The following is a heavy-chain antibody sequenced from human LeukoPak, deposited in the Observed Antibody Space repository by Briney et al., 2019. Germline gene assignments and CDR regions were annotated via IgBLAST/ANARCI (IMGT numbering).Heavy chain of an antibody. CDR2: IYHSGST. V-gene: IGHV4-38-2*02. CDR1: GYSISNGYY. Sequence: SETLSLTCTVSGYSISNGYYWGWVRQPPGKGLEWIGSIYHSGSTYYNPSLKSRVTISVDTSKNQFSLKLSSVTAADTAVYYCARGPGASLRYFDWLHLHYFDYWGQGTLVTVSS. CDR3: ARGPGASLRYFDWLHLHYFDY. J-gene: IGHJ4*02. D-gene: IGHD3-9*01.